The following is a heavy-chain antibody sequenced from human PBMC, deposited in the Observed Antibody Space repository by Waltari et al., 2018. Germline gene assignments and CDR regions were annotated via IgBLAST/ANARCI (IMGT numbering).Heavy chain of an antibody. J-gene: IGHJ5*02. Sequence: QVQLQQWGAGQLKPSETLSLTCAVSGASFSGYYWSWIRQPPGKGLEWIGEINHSGSTNYNPSLKNRLTISLDTSKNQFSLKMRSVTAADTAVYYCARADRGRDGRYATPDWGPWGQGTLVTVSS. D-gene: IGHD3-16*01. CDR3: ARADRGRDGRYATPDWGP. CDR2: INHSGST. V-gene: IGHV4-34*01. CDR1: GASFSGYY.